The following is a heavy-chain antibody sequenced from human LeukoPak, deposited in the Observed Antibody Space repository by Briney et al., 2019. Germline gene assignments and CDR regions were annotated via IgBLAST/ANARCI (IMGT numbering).Heavy chain of an antibody. J-gene: IGHJ4*02. CDR3: ARDFSICCSSYDY. V-gene: IGHV3-9*01. D-gene: IGHD6-6*01. Sequence: AGGSLRLSCAASGFTFDDYAMHWVRQAPGKGLEWVSGISWNSGSIGYADSVKGRFTISRDNAKNSLYLQMNSLRAEDTALYYCARDFSICCSSYDYWGQGTLVTVSS. CDR1: GFTFDDYA. CDR2: ISWNSGSI.